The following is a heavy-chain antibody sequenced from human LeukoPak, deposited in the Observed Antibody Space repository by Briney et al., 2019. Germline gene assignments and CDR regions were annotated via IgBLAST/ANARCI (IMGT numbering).Heavy chain of an antibody. D-gene: IGHD3-22*01. V-gene: IGHV3-53*01. J-gene: IGHJ4*02. CDR2: IYSDGST. CDR1: GFIVSGDF. CDR3: AKCRSIVVEDFDY. Sequence: PGGSLRLSCAASGFIVSGDFMSWVRQAPGKGLEWVSVIYSDGSTYYADSVKGRFTISRDNSKNTLDLQMTGLRAEDTAVYYCAKCRSIVVEDFDYWGQGTLVTVSS.